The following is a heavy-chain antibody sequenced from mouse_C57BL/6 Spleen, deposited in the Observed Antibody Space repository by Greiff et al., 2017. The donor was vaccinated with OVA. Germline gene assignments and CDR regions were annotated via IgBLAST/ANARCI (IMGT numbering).Heavy chain of an antibody. CDR3: TREYDYEIDY. D-gene: IGHD2-4*01. Sequence: EVKVVESGEGLVKPGGSLKLSCAASGFTFSSYAMSWVRQTPEKRLEWVAYNSSGGDYIYYADTVKGRFTISRDNARNTLYLQMSSLKSEDTAMYYCTREYDYEIDYWGQGTTLTVSS. V-gene: IGHV5-9-1*02. CDR2: NSSGGDYI. J-gene: IGHJ2*01. CDR1: GFTFSSYA.